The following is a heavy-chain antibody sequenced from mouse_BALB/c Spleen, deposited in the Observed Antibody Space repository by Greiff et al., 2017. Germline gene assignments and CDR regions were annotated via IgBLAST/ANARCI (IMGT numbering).Heavy chain of an antibody. Sequence: EVQRVESGGGLVQPKGSLKLSCAASGFTFNTYAMNWVRQAPGKGLEWVARIRSKSNNYATYYADSVKDRFTISRDDSQSMLYLQMNNLKTEDTAMYYCVSDYDYDFWFAYWGQGTLVTVSA. J-gene: IGHJ3*01. CDR1: GFTFNTYA. V-gene: IGHV10-1*02. D-gene: IGHD2-4*01. CDR2: IRSKSNNYAT. CDR3: VSDYDYDFWFAY.